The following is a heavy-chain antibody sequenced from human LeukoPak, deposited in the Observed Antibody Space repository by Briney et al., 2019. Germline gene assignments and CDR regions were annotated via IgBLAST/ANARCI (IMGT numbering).Heavy chain of an antibody. D-gene: IGHD5-18*01. CDR3: ARGQDVDTAMVTVHNWFDP. CDR1: GYTFTSYY. V-gene: IGHV1-2*02. CDR2: INPNSGGT. Sequence: ASVKVSCKASGYTFTSYYMHWVRQAPGQGLEWMGWINPNSGGTNYAQKFQGRVTMTRDTSISTAYMELSRLRSDDTAVYYCARGQDVDTAMVTVHNWFDPWGQGTLVTVSS. J-gene: IGHJ5*02.